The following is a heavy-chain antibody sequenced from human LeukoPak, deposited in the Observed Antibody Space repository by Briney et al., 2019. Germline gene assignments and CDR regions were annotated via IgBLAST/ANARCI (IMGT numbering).Heavy chain of an antibody. Sequence: SETLSLTCAVYGGSFSGYYWSWIRQPPGKGLEWIGEINHSGSTNYNPSLKSRVTISVDTSKNQFSLKLSSATAADTAVYYCARGRRWIQLWLQWYFDYWGQGTLVTVSS. CDR3: ARGRRWIQLWLQWYFDY. CDR1: GGSFSGYY. D-gene: IGHD5-18*01. V-gene: IGHV4-34*01. J-gene: IGHJ4*02. CDR2: INHSGST.